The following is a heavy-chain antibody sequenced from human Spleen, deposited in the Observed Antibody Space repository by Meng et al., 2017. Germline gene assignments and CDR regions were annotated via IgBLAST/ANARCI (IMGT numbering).Heavy chain of an antibody. CDR1: GGSISSGGYY. CDR3: ASGRFGWFDP. J-gene: IGHJ5*02. Sequence: QVQLQESGPGPVKPSQTLSLPCTVSGGSISSGGYYWSWIRQHPGKGLEWIGYIYYSGSTYYNPSLKSRDTISVDTSKNQFSLKLSSVTAADTAVYYCASGRFGWFDPWGQGTLVTVSS. CDR2: IYYSGST. V-gene: IGHV4-31*03. D-gene: IGHD3-16*01.